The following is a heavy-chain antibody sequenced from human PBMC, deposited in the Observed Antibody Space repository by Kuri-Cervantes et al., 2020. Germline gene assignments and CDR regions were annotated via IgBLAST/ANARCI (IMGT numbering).Heavy chain of an antibody. D-gene: IGHD3-10*01. V-gene: IGHV1-8*01. CDR2: MNPNSGNT. J-gene: IGHJ4*02. CDR1: GYTFTSYD. Sequence: ASVKVSCKASGYTFTSYDINWVRQATGQGLEWMGWMNPNSGNTGYAQKFQGRVTMTRNTSISTAYMELNSLRSEDTAVYYCARGPPMVRGVSNYWGQGTLVTVSS. CDR3: ARGPPMVRGVSNY.